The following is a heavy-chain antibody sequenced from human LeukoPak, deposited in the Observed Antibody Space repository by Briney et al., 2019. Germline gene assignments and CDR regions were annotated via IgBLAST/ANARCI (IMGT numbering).Heavy chain of an antibody. CDR3: ARTIAAAGAFDI. V-gene: IGHV3-21*01. CDR2: ISSSSSYI. J-gene: IGHJ3*02. Sequence: GGSLRLSCAASGFTFSSYSMNWVRQAPGKGLEWVSSISSSSSYIYYADSVKGRFTISRDNAKNSLYLQMNSLRAEDTAVYYCARTIAAAGAFDIWGQGTMVTVSS. D-gene: IGHD6-13*01. CDR1: GFTFSSYS.